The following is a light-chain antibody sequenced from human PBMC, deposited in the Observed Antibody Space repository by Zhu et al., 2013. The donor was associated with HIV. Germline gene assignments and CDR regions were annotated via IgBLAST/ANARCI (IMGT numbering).Light chain of an antibody. CDR3: LQHNSYPLT. J-gene: IGKJ4*01. Sequence: IQLTQSPSSLSASVGDRVTITCRASQYINSYLNWYQQKAGKAPKLLIYAAANLQSGVPSRFSGSGSGTDFALTISTLQPEDFATYYCLQHNSYPLTFGGGTKVEIK. V-gene: IGKV1-39*01. CDR2: AAA. CDR1: QYINSY.